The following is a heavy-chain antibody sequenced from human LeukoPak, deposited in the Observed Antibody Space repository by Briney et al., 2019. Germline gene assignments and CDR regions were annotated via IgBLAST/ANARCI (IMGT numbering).Heavy chain of an antibody. CDR1: GGSITQTNY. CDR2: VNLQGST. V-gene: IGHV4-4*02. CDR3: AREGDASGTYYNRGYFDY. Sequence: SGTLSLTCGVSGGSITQTNYWTWVRQPPGKGLEWIGEVNLQGSTNYNPSLMGRVAISVDKSENHVSLQLTSVTAADTAVYYCAREGDASGTYYNRGYFDYWGQGTLVTVSS. D-gene: IGHD3-10*01. J-gene: IGHJ4*02.